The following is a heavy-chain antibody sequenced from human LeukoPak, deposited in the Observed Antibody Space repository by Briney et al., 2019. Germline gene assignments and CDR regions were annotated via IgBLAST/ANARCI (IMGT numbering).Heavy chain of an antibody. CDR3: TSDRAGTQRWVEFDL. Sequence: PGGSLRLSCTASGFTVSGTLMDWVRQAPGKGLEWVSVIYDDDRTVYTDSVKGRFTISRDNSKNMVYLQMNSLRPEDSAVYYCTSDRAGTQRWVEFDLWGPGTLVTVSS. V-gene: IGHV3-66*02. CDR2: IYDDDRT. D-gene: IGHD5-18*01. J-gene: IGHJ5*02. CDR1: GFTVSGTL.